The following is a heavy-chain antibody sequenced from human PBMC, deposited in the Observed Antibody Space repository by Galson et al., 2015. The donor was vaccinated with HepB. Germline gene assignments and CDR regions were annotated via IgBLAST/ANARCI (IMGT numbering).Heavy chain of an antibody. J-gene: IGHJ6*02. CDR3: ARVGYYGSSGYPPDYGMDV. CDR2: IIPILGIA. CDR1: GGTFSSYT. Sequence: SVKVSCKASGGTFSSYTISWVRQAPGQGLEWMGRIIPILGIANYAQKFQGRVTITADKSTSTAYMELSSLRSEDTAVYYCARVGYYGSSGYPPDYGMDVWGQGTTVTVSS. V-gene: IGHV1-69*02. D-gene: IGHD3-22*01.